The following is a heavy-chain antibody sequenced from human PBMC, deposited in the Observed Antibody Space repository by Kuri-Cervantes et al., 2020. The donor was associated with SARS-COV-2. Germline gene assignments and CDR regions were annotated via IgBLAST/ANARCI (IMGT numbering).Heavy chain of an antibody. CDR3: ARERAGYCSGGSCYRGGRFDY. D-gene: IGHD2-15*01. J-gene: IGHJ4*02. V-gene: IGHV3-7*01. Sequence: GGSLRLSCAASGFTFSSYWMSWVRQAPGKGLEWVANIKQDGSEKYYVDSVKGRFTISRDNAKDSLYLRMNSLRAEDTAVYYCARERAGYCSGGSCYRGGRFDYWGQGTLVTVSS. CDR2: IKQDGSEK. CDR1: GFTFSSYW.